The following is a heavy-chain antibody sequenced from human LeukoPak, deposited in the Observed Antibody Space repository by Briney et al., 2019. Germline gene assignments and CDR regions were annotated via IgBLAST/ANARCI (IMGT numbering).Heavy chain of an antibody. V-gene: IGHV1-46*01. J-gene: IGHJ4*02. CDR1: GYTFTSYY. D-gene: IGHD3-22*01. CDR3: ARGPPRYYYDSSGYLGY. CDR2: INPSGGST. Sequence: ASVTVSCTASGYTFTSYYMHWVRQAPGQGLEWMGIINPSGGSTSYAQKFQGRVTMTRDTSTSTVYMELSSLRSEDTAVYYCARGPPRYYYDSSGYLGYWGQGTLVTVSS.